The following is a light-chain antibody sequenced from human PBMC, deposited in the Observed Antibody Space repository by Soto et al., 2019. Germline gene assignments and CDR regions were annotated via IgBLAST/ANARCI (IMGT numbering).Light chain of an antibody. Sequence: DIQMTHSPSSLSASVGDRVTITCQASQDISNYLNWYQQKPGKAPKLLIYDASNLETGVPSRFSGSGSGTDFTFTISSLQPEDIATYYCQQYDTPLPLTFGGGTKVDIK. CDR2: DAS. CDR1: QDISNY. CDR3: QQYDTPLPLT. V-gene: IGKV1-33*01. J-gene: IGKJ4*01.